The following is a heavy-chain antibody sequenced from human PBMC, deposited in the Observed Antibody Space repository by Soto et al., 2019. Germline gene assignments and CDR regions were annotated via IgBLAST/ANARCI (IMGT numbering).Heavy chain of an antibody. CDR3: ARAMVRGFNNWLDP. Sequence: SETLSLTCTVSGGSISSYYWSWIRQPPGKGLEWIGYIYYSGSTNYNPSLKSRVTISVDTSKNQFSLKLSSVTAADTAVYYCARAMVRGFNNWLDPRGQGTLVTVSS. D-gene: IGHD3-10*01. CDR2: IYYSGST. V-gene: IGHV4-59*01. J-gene: IGHJ5*02. CDR1: GGSISSYY.